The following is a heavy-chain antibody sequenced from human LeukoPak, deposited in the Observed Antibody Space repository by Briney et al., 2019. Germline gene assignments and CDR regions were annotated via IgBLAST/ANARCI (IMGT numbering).Heavy chain of an antibody. CDR2: IYYSGST. Sequence: SETLSLTCTVSGYSISSDYYWGWIRQPPGKGLEWIGYIYYSGSTNYNPSLKSRVTISVDTSKNQFSLKLSSVTAADTAVYYCASRVAGTVDYWGQGTLVTVSS. V-gene: IGHV4-61*01. D-gene: IGHD6-19*01. CDR3: ASRVAGTVDY. J-gene: IGHJ4*02. CDR1: GYSISSDYY.